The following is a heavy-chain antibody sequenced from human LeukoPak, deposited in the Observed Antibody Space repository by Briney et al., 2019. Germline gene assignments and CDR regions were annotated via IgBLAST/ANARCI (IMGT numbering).Heavy chain of an antibody. D-gene: IGHD3-3*01. J-gene: IGHJ4*02. CDR3: ARDQTYYDFWSGPHTYYYFDY. CDR1: GFTFNNYG. CDR2: ISYDGRNI. Sequence: PGKSLRLSCAASGFTFNNYGMHWVRQAPGKGLEWVAVISYDGRNIHYPDSVKGRFTISRDNAKNSLYLQMNSLRAEDTAVYYCARDQTYYDFWSGPHTYYYFDYWGQGTLVTVSS. V-gene: IGHV3-30*03.